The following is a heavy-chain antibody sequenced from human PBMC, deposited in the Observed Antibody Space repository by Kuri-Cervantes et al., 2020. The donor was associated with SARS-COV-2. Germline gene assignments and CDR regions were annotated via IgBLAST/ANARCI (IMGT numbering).Heavy chain of an antibody. Sequence: GESLKISYAASGFTFNTYWMTWVRQAPGKGLESVANIKQDGSEKYYVDSVKGRFTISRDNAKNSLYLQMNSLRAEDTAVYYCAREEVVPAAVRGYFYRYGMGVWGQGTTVTVSS. D-gene: IGHD2-2*01. V-gene: IGHV3-7*04. CDR1: GFTFNTYW. CDR3: AREEVVPAAVRGYFYRYGMGV. J-gene: IGHJ6*02. CDR2: IKQDGSEK.